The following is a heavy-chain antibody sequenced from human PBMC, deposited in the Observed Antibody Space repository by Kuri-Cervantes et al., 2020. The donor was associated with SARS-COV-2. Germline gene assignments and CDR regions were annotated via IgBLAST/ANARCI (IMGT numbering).Heavy chain of an antibody. CDR2: IYHSGST. CDR3: ARQGGYSSSSLDY. V-gene: IGHV4-38-2*02. CDR1: GGSVSSGYY. D-gene: IGHD6-6*01. J-gene: IGHJ4*02. Sequence: SETLSLTCTVSGGSVSSGYYWGWIRLPPGKGLEWIGSIYHSGSTYYNPSLKSRVTISVDTSKNQFSLKLSSVTAADTAVYYCARQGGYSSSSLDYWGQGTLVTVSS.